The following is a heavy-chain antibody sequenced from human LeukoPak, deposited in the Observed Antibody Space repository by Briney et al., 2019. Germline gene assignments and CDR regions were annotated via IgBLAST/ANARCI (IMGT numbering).Heavy chain of an antibody. CDR1: GGTFSSYA. J-gene: IGHJ5*02. CDR3: ARSPTTVVPNIPNWFDP. V-gene: IGHV1-69*13. Sequence: GASVKVSCKASGGTFSSYAISWVRQAPGQGLEWMGGIIPIFGTANYAQKFQGRVTITADESTSTAYMELSSLRSEDTAVYYCARSPTTVVPNIPNWFDPWGQGTLVTVSS. CDR2: IIPIFGTA. D-gene: IGHD4-23*01.